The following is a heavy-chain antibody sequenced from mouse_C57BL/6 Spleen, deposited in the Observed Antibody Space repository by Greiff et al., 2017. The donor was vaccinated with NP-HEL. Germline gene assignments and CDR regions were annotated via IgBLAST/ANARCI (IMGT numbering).Heavy chain of an antibody. J-gene: IGHJ1*03. CDR2: ISSGGDYI. CDR3: TREGITTVVERYFDV. CDR1: GFTFSSYA. D-gene: IGHD1-1*01. Sequence: EVKLVESGEGLVKPGGSLKLSCAASGFTFSSYAMSWVRQTPEKRLEWVAYISSGGDYIYYADTVKGRFTISRDNARNTLYLQMSSLKSEDTAMYYCTREGITTVVERYFDVWGTGTTVTVSS. V-gene: IGHV5-9-1*02.